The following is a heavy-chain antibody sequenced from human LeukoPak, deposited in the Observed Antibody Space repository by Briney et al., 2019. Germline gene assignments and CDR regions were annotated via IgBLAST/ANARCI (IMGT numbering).Heavy chain of an antibody. CDR1: GFTFDDYG. J-gene: IGHJ4*02. CDR2: INWNGGST. V-gene: IGHV3-20*04. Sequence: GGSLRLSCAASGFTFDDYGMSWVRQAPGKGLEWVSGINWNGGSTGYADSVKGRFTISRDNAKNSLYLQMNSLRAEDTALYYCARAQTYGDSRLLLDYWGQGTLVTVSS. D-gene: IGHD2-21*02. CDR3: ARAQTYGDSRLLLDY.